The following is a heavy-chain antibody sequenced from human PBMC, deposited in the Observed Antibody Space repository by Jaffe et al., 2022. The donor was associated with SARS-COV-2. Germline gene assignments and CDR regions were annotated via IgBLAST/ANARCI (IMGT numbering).Heavy chain of an antibody. CDR3: AKDSQTDYYDSSGYHY. CDR1: GFTFDDYA. CDR2: ISWNSGSI. V-gene: IGHV3-9*01. J-gene: IGHJ4*02. Sequence: EVQLVESGGGLVQPGRSLRLSCAASGFTFDDYAMHWVRQAPGKGLEWVSGISWNSGSIGYADSVKGRFTISRDNAKNSLYLQMNSLRAEDTALYYCAKDSQTDYYDSSGYHYWGQGTLVTVSS. D-gene: IGHD3-22*01.